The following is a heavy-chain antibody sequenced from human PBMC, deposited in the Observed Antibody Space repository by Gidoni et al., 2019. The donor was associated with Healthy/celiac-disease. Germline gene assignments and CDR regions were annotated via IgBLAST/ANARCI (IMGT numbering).Heavy chain of an antibody. CDR1: GGSFSGYY. Sequence: QVQLQQWGAGLLKPSETLSLTFGVYGGSFSGYYWSWIRQPPGKGLEWIGEINHSGTTNYNPSLKSRVTISVDTSKNQFSLRVSSVTAADTAVYYCASAGRYCTGGTCYSSDYWGQGTLVTVSS. J-gene: IGHJ4*02. V-gene: IGHV4-34*01. CDR2: INHSGTT. D-gene: IGHD2-15*01. CDR3: ASAGRYCTGGTCYSSDY.